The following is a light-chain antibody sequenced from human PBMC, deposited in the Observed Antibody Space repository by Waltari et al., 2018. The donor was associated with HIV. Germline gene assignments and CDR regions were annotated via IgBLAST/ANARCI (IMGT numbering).Light chain of an antibody. V-gene: IGLV1-47*01. CDR3: ASWDDSLNAFV. J-gene: IGLJ1*01. CDR1: NSNIISNY. Sequence: QSVLTQPPSASATTGQRIPNSFSGGNSNIISNYVYWYQQLQVTAPKVFIYRNSQRPSWVPDRFSGSKSGTSASLIISGLRSGDEADYYCASWDDSLNAFVFGTGTKVTVL. CDR2: RNS.